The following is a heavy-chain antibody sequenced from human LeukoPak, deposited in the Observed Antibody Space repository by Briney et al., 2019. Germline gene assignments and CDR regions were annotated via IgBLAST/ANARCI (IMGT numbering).Heavy chain of an antibody. CDR1: GFTFSSYW. D-gene: IGHD3-10*01. CDR2: IKQDGSEK. Sequence: PGGSLRLSCAASGFTFSSYWMSWVRQAPGKGLEWVANIKQDGSEKYYVDSVKGRFTISRDNAKNSLYLQMNSLRAEDTAVYYCARANYYGSGSLVRNWGQGTMVTVSS. V-gene: IGHV3-7*01. CDR3: ARANYYGSGSLVRN. J-gene: IGHJ3*01.